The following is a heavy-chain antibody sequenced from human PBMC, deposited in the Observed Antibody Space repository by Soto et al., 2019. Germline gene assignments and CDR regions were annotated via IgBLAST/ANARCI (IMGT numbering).Heavy chain of an antibody. Sequence: VQLQESGPGLVKPSETLSLTCTVSGGSISSYYWSWIRQPPGKGLEWIGYIYYSGSTNYNPSLKSRVTISVDTSKTQFSLKLSSVTAADTAVYYCAREVGYCSSTSCSYNWFDPWGQGTLVTVSS. CDR2: IYYSGST. CDR1: GGSISSYY. V-gene: IGHV4-59*01. J-gene: IGHJ5*02. CDR3: AREVGYCSSTSCSYNWFDP. D-gene: IGHD2-2*01.